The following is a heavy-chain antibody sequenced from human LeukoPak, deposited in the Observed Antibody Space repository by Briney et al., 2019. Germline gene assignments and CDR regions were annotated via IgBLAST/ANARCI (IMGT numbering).Heavy chain of an antibody. V-gene: IGHV4-34*01. CDR3: ASLIWSGYYRPDYFDY. CDR1: GGSFSGYY. D-gene: IGHD3-3*01. J-gene: IGHJ4*02. CDR2: INHSGST. Sequence: PSETLSLTCAVYGGSFSGYYWSWIRQPPGKGLEWTGEINHSGSTNYNPSLKSRVTISVDTSKNQFSLKLSSVTAADTAVYYCASLIWSGYYRPDYFDYWGQGTLVTVSS.